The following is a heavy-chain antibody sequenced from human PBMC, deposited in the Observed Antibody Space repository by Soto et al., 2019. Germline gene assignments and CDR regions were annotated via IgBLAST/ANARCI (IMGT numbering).Heavy chain of an antibody. CDR3: ARDSDILTGYDAFDI. D-gene: IGHD3-9*01. Sequence: GGSLRLSCAASGFTFSSYGMHWVRQAPGKGLEWVAVIWYDGSNKYYADPVKGRFTISRDNSKNTLYLQMNSLRAEDTAVYYCARDSDILTGYDAFDIWGQGTMVTVSS. CDR2: IWYDGSNK. V-gene: IGHV3-33*01. CDR1: GFTFSSYG. J-gene: IGHJ3*02.